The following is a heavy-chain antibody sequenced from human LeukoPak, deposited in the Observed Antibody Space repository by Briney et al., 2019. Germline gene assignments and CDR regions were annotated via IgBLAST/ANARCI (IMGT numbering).Heavy chain of an antibody. J-gene: IGHJ4*02. V-gene: IGHV3-23*01. CDR1: GINLNQFY. Sequence: GSLKLFRASPGINLNQFYMKLVRPAPGEGLELVSAIYGSGGSEYADSVKGRFTISRDNSKNTVYLQMNSLRAEDTAVYYWAKDRLPDGVWSIDYWGQGTLVTVSS. CDR3: AKDRLPDGVWSIDY. CDR2: IYGSGGSE. D-gene: IGHD2-8*02.